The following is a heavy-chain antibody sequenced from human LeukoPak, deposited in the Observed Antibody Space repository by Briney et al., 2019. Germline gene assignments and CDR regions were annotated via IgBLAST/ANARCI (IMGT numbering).Heavy chain of an antibody. CDR2: ISSSSSYI. J-gene: IGHJ4*02. CDR1: GFTFSSYS. Sequence: PGGSLRLSCAASGFTFSSYSMNWVRQAPGKGLEWVSSISSSSSYIYYADSVKGRFTISRDNAKNSLYLQMNSLRDEDTAVYYCARANYDSWSGYLSELGGYFDYWGQGTLVTVSS. D-gene: IGHD3-3*01. V-gene: IGHV3-21*01. CDR3: ARANYDSWSGYLSELGGYFDY.